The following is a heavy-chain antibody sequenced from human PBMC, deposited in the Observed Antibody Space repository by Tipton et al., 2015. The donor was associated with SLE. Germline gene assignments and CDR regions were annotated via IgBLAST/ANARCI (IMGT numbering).Heavy chain of an antibody. J-gene: IGHJ4*02. CDR3: ARDKFGRGNSNY. CDR2: ISSGSNYI. Sequence: SLRLSCVASGFTLNSYTMNWVRQAPGKGLEWVSSISSGSNYIYYRDSLKGRFTISRDNAKGSLYLQLNSLRVEDTAIYYCARDKFGRGNSNYWGQGTLVTVSS. CDR1: GFTLNSYT. V-gene: IGHV3-21*03. D-gene: IGHD4-23*01.